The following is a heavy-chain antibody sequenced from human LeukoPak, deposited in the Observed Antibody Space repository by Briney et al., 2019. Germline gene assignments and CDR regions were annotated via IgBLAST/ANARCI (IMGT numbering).Heavy chain of an antibody. CDR3: ARDFIAAAGPVDY. Sequence: SVTLSLTCTVSSGSISSIDYYWGWIRQPPGKGLEWIGSIYYRGSTYYNPSLKSRVTISVDTSKNQFSLKLSSVTAADTAVYYCARDFIAAAGPVDYWGQGTLVTVSS. V-gene: IGHV4-39*02. CDR1: SGSISSIDYY. J-gene: IGHJ4*02. CDR2: IYYRGST. D-gene: IGHD6-13*01.